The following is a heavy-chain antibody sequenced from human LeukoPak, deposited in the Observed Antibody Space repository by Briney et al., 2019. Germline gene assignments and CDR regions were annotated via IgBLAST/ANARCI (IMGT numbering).Heavy chain of an antibody. CDR3: ARHIPYYYGSGSYSYYYYYMDV. V-gene: IGHV5-51*01. CDR1: GYSFTSYW. CDR2: IYPGDSDT. Sequence: GESLKISCKGSGYSFTSYWIGWVRQMPGKVLEWMGIIYPGDSDTRYSPSFQGQVTISADKSISTAYLQWSSLKASDTAMYYCARHIPYYYGSGSYSYYYYYMDVWGKGTTVTVSS. D-gene: IGHD3-10*01. J-gene: IGHJ6*03.